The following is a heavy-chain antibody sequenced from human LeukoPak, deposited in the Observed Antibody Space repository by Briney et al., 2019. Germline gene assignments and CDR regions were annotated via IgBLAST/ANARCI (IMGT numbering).Heavy chain of an antibody. D-gene: IGHD6-13*01. CDR2: INPSGGST. Sequence: ASVKVSCKASGYTFTSYYMHWVRQAPGQGLEGMGIINPSGGSTSYAQKFQGRVTMTRDTSTSTVYMELSSLRSEDTAVYYCARVKGTSSSWYRGAFDIWGQGTMVTVSS. CDR3: ARVKGTSSSWYRGAFDI. CDR1: GYTFTSYY. V-gene: IGHV1-46*03. J-gene: IGHJ3*02.